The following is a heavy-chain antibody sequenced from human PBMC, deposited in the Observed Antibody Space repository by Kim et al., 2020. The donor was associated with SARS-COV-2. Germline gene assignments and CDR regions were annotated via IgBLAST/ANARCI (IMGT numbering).Heavy chain of an antibody. J-gene: IGHJ6*03. V-gene: IGHV4-4*07. CDR3: ARGGLWRGESSSRFYHYYLDV. Sequence: SETLSLTCTVSDSYFNNYYWSWIRLPAGKALEWVGRADAEGNFTYNPSLKSRVTMSVDTSGTRFSLKLRSGTAADTALYYCARGGLWRGESSSRFYHYYLDVWGKGTAVPVSS. CDR2: ADAEGNF. D-gene: IGHD3-16*02. CDR1: DSYFNNYY.